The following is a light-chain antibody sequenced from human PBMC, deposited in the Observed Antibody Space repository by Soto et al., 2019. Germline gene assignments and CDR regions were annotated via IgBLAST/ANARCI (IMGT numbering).Light chain of an antibody. CDR1: QSVLYSSNNKNY. Sequence: DIVMTQSPDSLAVSLGERATINCKSSQSVLYSSNNKNYLAWYQQKPGQPPKLLIYLASTRESGVPDRFSGSGSGTDVTLTISILQAEDVAVYYCQQYYDSPQNFGQGTKVEIK. J-gene: IGKJ1*01. CDR3: QQYYDSPQN. CDR2: LAS. V-gene: IGKV4-1*01.